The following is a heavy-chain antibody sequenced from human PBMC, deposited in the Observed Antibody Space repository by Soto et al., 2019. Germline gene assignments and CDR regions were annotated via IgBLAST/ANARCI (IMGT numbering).Heavy chain of an antibody. J-gene: IGHJ1*01. D-gene: IGHD2-8*01. CDR3: VRGYCTTTPCSGDFQH. CDR2: IHPSGDT. V-gene: IGHV1-46*01. Sequence: QVQLVQSGAEVKKPGASVKVACKASGYKFTTYFIHWVRQAPGQGLEWMGMIHPSGDTGYGQKFRGRVTMTIDTSTTTAYMELRNLTSEDTAIYFSVRGYCTTTPCSGDFQHWGQGTLVTVSP. CDR1: GYKFTTYF.